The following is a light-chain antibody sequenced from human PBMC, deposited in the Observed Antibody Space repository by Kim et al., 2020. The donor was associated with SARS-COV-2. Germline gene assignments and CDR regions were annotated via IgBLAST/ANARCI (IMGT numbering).Light chain of an antibody. CDR3: QQYHNWPQT. J-gene: IGKJ1*01. CDR1: QSVRGK. CDR2: DAS. Sequence: VSPGERVTLPCRASQSVRGKLAWYQQKPGQAPRLLIYDASTRAAGISARFSGSGSGTEFTLIISSLQSEDFAVYYCQQYHNWPQTFGQGTKVDIK. V-gene: IGKV3-15*01.